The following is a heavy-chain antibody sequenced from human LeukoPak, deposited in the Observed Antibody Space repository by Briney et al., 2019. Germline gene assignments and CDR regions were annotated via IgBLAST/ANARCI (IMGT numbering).Heavy chain of an antibody. CDR2: IYHTGST. V-gene: IGHV4-30-4*08. CDR3: ARVEGPFDI. CDR1: GDSISSGDYY. J-gene: IGHJ3*02. Sequence: SETLSLTCTVSGDSISSGDYYWSWIRQPPGKGLEWIAYIYHTGSTYYNPSLRSRVIISVDTSKNQFSLKLSSMTAADMAVYYCARVEGPFDIWGQGTMVTVSS.